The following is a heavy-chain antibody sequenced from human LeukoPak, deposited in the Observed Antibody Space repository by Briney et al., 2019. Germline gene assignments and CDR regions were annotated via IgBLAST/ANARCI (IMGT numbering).Heavy chain of an antibody. V-gene: IGHV1-18*01. J-gene: IGHJ4*02. CDR3: ARDRGSGWYTDY. D-gene: IGHD6-19*01. CDR1: GYTFTTYG. Sequence: ASVKVSCKASGYTFTTYGLSWVRQAPGQGLEWMGWINTYNGDTNYAQKVQGRVTMTTDTSTSAAYMDLRSLTYDDTAVYYCARDRGSGWYTDYWGQGTLVTVSS. CDR2: INTYNGDT.